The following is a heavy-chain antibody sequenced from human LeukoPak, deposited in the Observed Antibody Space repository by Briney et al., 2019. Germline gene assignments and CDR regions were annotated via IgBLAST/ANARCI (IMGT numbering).Heavy chain of an antibody. CDR3: ARESGYYFDY. CDR2: ISAYNGNT. D-gene: IGHD1-14*01. V-gene: IGHV1-18*01. Sequence: PLASVKVSCKASGYTSTSYGISLVRQAAGQGLEWMGWISAYNGNTNYAQKLQGRVTMTTDTSTSTAYMELRSLRSDDTAVYYCARESGYYFDYWGQGTLVTVSS. J-gene: IGHJ4*02. CDR1: GYTSTSYG.